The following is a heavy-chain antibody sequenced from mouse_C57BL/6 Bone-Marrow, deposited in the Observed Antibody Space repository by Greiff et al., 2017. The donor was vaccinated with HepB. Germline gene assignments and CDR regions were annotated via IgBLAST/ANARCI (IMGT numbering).Heavy chain of an antibody. CDR3: ARTFLITTVGADY. CDR1: GYTFTSYW. D-gene: IGHD1-1*01. V-gene: IGHV1-55*01. J-gene: IGHJ2*01. Sequence: QVQLQQPGAELVKPGASVKMSCKASGYTFTSYWITWVKQRPGQGLEWIGDIYPGSGSTNYNEKFKSKATLTVDTSSSTAYMQLSSLTSEDSAVYYCARTFLITTVGADYWGQGTTLTVSS. CDR2: IYPGSGST.